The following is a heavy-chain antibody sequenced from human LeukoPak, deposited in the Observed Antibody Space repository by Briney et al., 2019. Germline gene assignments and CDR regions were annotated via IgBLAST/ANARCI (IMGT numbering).Heavy chain of an antibody. CDR2: IYDSGST. CDR1: GVSISSGGYS. D-gene: IGHD5-12*01. CDR3: ARDGYGGLDY. V-gene: IGHV4-30-2*01. Sequence: SQTLSLTCSVSGVSISSGGYSWSWIRQPPGKGLEWIGYIYDSGSTYYHPSLKSRLTISVDRSTNQFSLKLSSVTAADTAVYYCARDGYGGLDYWGQGTLVTVSS. J-gene: IGHJ4*02.